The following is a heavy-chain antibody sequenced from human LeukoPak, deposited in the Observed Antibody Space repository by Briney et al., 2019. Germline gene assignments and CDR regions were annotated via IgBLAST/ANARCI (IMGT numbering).Heavy chain of an antibody. D-gene: IGHD5-18*01. Sequence: GGSLRLSCAASGFTFSSYSINWVRQAPGKGVEWVSSISSSGSYIYYAASVKGRFTIPRDNAKNSLNLQMNSLRAEDTAVYYCARGSGVQVWSSLDYWGQGTLVTVSS. CDR2: ISSSGSYI. V-gene: IGHV3-21*01. CDR1: GFTFSSYS. J-gene: IGHJ4*02. CDR3: ARGSGVQVWSSLDY.